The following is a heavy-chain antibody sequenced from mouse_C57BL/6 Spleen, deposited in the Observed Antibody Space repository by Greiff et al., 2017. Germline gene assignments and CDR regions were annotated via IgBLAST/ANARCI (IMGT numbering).Heavy chain of an antibody. V-gene: IGHV1-15*01. D-gene: IGHD3-2*02. Sequence: QVQLQQSGAELVRPGASVTLSCKASGYTFTDYEMHWVKQTPVHGLEWIGAIDPETGGTAYNQKFKGKAILTADKSSSTAYMELRSLTSEDSAVYYCTRRTAQATFAMDYWGQGTSVTVSS. CDR2: IDPETGGT. CDR1: GYTFTDYE. J-gene: IGHJ4*01. CDR3: TRRTAQATFAMDY.